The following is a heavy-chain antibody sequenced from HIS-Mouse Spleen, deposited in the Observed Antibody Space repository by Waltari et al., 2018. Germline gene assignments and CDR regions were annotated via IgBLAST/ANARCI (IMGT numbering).Heavy chain of an antibody. J-gene: IGHJ2*01. V-gene: IGHV4-59*01. Sequence: QVQLQESGPGLVKPSETLSLTCTVSGGSISSYYWSWIRQPPGKGLEWIGYIYYSGSTNDNPSLKSRVTIAVDTSKNQFSLKLRSVTAADTAVYYCARASRDLLLPRYFDLWGRGTLVTVSS. CDR3: ARASRDLLLPRYFDL. CDR2: IYYSGST. CDR1: GGSISSYY.